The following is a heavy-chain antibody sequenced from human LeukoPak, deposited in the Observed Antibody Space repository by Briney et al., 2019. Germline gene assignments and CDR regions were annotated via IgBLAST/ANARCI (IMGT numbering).Heavy chain of an antibody. CDR1: GGSIGTYY. Sequence: PSETLSLTCTVSGGSIGTYYWSWIRQPGGKGLEWIGRIFTTGGANYNPSLKSRVTTSVDTSKNQFSLKLSSVTAADTAVYYCARVLLEWFYDYWGQGTLVTVSS. D-gene: IGHD3-3*01. J-gene: IGHJ4*02. CDR2: IFTTGGA. CDR3: ARVLLEWFYDY. V-gene: IGHV4-4*07.